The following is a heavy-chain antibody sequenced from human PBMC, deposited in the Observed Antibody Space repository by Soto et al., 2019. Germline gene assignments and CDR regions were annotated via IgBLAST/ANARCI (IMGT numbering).Heavy chain of an antibody. CDR1: VGSFSGHS. V-gene: IGHV4-34*01. CDR3: STRAYDTDGYYRFDP. J-gene: IGHJ5*01. CDR2: INHSGRV. Sequence: TLALTCAVYVGSFSGHSWTWSRQSPGKGLEWIGDINHSGRVNYSPSLKSRVTISLDTSKNQFSLTLSAVTAADTAMYYCSTRAYDTDGYYRFDPWGQGTLVTGSS. D-gene: IGHD3-22*01.